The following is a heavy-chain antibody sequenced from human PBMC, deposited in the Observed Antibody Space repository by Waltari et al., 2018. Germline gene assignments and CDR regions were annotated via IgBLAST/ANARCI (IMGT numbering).Heavy chain of an antibody. CDR3: ASLYGGKDH. CDR1: GFTVRSNY. V-gene: IGHV3-53*01. J-gene: IGHJ4*02. CDR2: IYSGGSK. Sequence: EVQLVESGGGLIQPGGSLILSCAASGFTVRSNYMSWVRQAPGKGLGVVSLIYSGGSKYYADSGKGRFTISRDNSKNTLYLQMNSLRAEDTAVYYCASLYGGKDHGGQGTLVTVSS. D-gene: IGHD2-15*01.